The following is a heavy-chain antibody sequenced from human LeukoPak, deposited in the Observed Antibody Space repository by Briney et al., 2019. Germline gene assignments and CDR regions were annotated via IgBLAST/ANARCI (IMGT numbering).Heavy chain of an antibody. CDR2: MYYSGST. J-gene: IGHJ3*02. V-gene: IGHV4-39*02. CDR3: VRESTNSGGFDI. Sequence: SETLSLTCTVSGGSISNSSYYWGWIRQPPGKGLEWIGSMYYSGSTYYNPSLKSRATISVDTSKNQFSLKLSSVTAADTAVYYCVRESTNSGGFDIWGQGTMVTVSS. D-gene: IGHD2-15*01. CDR1: GGSISNSSYY.